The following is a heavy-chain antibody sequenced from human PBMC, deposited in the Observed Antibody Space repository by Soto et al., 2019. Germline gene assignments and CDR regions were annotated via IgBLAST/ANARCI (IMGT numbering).Heavy chain of an antibody. V-gene: IGHV4-31*03. J-gene: IGHJ4*02. CDR3: ARGVITFGGVIVIEYYFDY. CDR1: GGSISSGGYY. D-gene: IGHD3-16*02. CDR2: IYYSGST. Sequence: QVQLQESGPGLVKPSQTLSLTCTVSGGSISSGGYYWSWIRQHPGKGLEWIGYIYYSGSTYYNPSLKSRVTISVDTSKNQFSLKLSSVTAADTAVYYCARGVITFGGVIVIEYYFDYWGQGTLVTVSS.